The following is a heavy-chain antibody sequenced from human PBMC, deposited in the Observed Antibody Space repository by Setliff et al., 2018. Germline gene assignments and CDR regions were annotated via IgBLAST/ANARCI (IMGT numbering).Heavy chain of an antibody. CDR2: TSYDGINK. D-gene: IGHD3-3*01. J-gene: IGHJ4*02. CDR3: ARRHIGVIIGYYFDY. CDR1: GFTFSSYP. V-gene: IGHV3-30*07. Sequence: PGGSLRLSCAASGFTFSSYPMHWVRQAPGKGLEWVAVTSYDGINKYYAESVQGRFTISRDNSKNTLYLQINSLRAEDTAVYYCARRHIGVIIGYYFDYWGQRTLVTVSS.